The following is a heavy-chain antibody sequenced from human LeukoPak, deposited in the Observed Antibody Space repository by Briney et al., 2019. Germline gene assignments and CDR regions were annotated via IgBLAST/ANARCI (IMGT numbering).Heavy chain of an antibody. D-gene: IGHD2-2*01. CDR2: ISSNGGST. Sequence: GGSLRLSCAASGFTFSSYAMSWVRQAPGRGLEYVSVISSNGGSTFYANSVKGRFTISRDNSKNTLYLQMGSLRAEDMAVYYCTRDASDIVVVTAAVGPFDYWGQGTLVTVSS. CDR1: GFTFSSYA. CDR3: TRDASDIVVVTAAVGPFDY. J-gene: IGHJ4*02. V-gene: IGHV3-64*01.